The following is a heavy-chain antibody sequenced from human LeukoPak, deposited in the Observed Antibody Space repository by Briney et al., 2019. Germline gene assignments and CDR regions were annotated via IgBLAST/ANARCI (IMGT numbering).Heavy chain of an antibody. Sequence: ASVKVSCKASGGTFSSYAISWVRQAPGQGLEWMGGIIPIFGTANYAQKFQGRVTITADESTSTAYMELSSLRSEDTAVYYCARGGNFWSGIFDYWGQGTLVTVSS. V-gene: IGHV1-69*13. CDR2: IIPIFGTA. CDR3: ARGGNFWSGIFDY. D-gene: IGHD3-3*01. J-gene: IGHJ4*02. CDR1: GGTFSSYA.